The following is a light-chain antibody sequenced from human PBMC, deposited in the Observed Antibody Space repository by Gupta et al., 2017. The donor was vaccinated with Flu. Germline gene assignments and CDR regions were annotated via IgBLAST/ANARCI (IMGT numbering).Light chain of an antibody. Sequence: DMQMTQLSLSLSASVGARVTITCRASQEISNYLNWYQQRPGKAPKLLTYDASNLVTGVPSRFSGSGSGTDFTFTITNLQPEDIATYYCQQYDTSPWTFGQGTKVEIK. CDR3: QQYDTSPWT. J-gene: IGKJ1*01. CDR2: DAS. V-gene: IGKV1-33*01. CDR1: QEISNY.